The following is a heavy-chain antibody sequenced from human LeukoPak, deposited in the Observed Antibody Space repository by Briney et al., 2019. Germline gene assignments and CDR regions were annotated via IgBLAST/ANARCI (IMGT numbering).Heavy chain of an antibody. Sequence: GGSLRLSCAASGFTFSDYYMSWIRQAPGKGPEWVSYFSSSGSTIYYADSVKGRFTISRDNAKNSLYLQMNSLRAEDTAVYYCAREAYYYDSSGYRPWGQGTLVTVSS. CDR2: FSSSGSTI. CDR3: AREAYYYDSSGYRP. J-gene: IGHJ5*02. V-gene: IGHV3-11*01. CDR1: GFTFSDYY. D-gene: IGHD3-22*01.